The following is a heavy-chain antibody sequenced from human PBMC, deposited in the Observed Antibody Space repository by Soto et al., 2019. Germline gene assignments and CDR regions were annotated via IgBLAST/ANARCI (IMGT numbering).Heavy chain of an antibody. CDR1: GFTVSSNY. Sequence: EVQLVESGGGLIQPGGSLRLSCAASGFTVSSNYMSWVRQAPGKGLEWVSALRDSGVSPYYADSVKGRFTISRDNSKNTLYLQMDSLRVEDTALYYCAKMTSDSYGRNYGMDVWGQGTTVTVSS. CDR2: RDSGVSP. V-gene: IGHV3-53*01. D-gene: IGHD5-18*01. J-gene: IGHJ6*02. CDR3: AKMTSDSYGRNYGMDV.